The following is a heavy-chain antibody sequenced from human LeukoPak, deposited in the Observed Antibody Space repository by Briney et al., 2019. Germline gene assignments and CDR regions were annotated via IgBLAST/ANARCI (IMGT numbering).Heavy chain of an antibody. V-gene: IGHV3-43*01. CDR2: ISWDGTP. J-gene: IGHJ4*02. D-gene: IGHD3-22*01. CDR1: GFTFEDYT. CDR3: VKDLSYESSGYVFDY. Sequence: GGSLRLSCAASGFTFEDYTMHWVRQAPGKTLEWVSLISWDGTPYYRDSVKGRFSISRDNSKNSLYLQMDTLRSEDTAFYYCVKDLSYESSGYVFDYWGQGTLVTVSS.